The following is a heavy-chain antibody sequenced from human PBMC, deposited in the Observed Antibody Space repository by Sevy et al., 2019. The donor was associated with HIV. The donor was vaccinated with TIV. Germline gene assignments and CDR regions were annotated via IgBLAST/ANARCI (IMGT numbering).Heavy chain of an antibody. V-gene: IGHV3-64D*06. Sequence: GGSLRLSCSASGFTFSSYAMHWVRQAPGKGLEYVSAISSNGGSTYYADSVKGRFTISRDNSKNKLYLQMRSLRAEDTAVYYCVKDPIAYYYDSSGLGNAFDIWGQGTMVTVSS. CDR2: ISSNGGST. D-gene: IGHD3-22*01. CDR1: GFTFSSYA. J-gene: IGHJ3*02. CDR3: VKDPIAYYYDSSGLGNAFDI.